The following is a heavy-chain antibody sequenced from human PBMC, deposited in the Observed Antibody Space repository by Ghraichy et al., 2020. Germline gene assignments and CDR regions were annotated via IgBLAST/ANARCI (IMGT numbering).Heavy chain of an antibody. V-gene: IGHV3-30*04. D-gene: IGHD6-13*01. CDR1: GFIFSSYA. CDR2: ISYDGTNK. Sequence: GGSLRLSCAASGFIFSSYATHWVRQAPGKGLEWVAVISYDGTNKYYADSVKGRFTISRDNSTNTLYLRMNSLRAEDTGVYYCARDQFQQLPNSYYYYGMYVWRQGTTVTVSS. J-gene: IGHJ6*02. CDR3: ARDQFQQLPNSYYYYGMYV.